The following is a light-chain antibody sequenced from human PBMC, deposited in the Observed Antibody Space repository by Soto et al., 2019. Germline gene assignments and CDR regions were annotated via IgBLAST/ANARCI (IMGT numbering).Light chain of an antibody. Sequence: QSVLTQPASVSGSPGQSITISCTGTTSDVGSYDYVSWYQQHPGKAPKLLISDVSQRPSGVSNRFSGSKSGNTASLTISGLQAGDEADYYCSSYTSSTTLVVFGGGTKVTVL. CDR3: SSYTSSTTLVV. CDR2: DVS. J-gene: IGLJ3*02. V-gene: IGLV2-14*03. CDR1: TSDVGSYDY.